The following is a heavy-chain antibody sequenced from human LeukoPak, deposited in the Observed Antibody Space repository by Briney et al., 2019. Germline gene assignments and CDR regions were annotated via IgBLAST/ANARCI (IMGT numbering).Heavy chain of an antibody. CDR3: ATAAGAQLGMGMRRSDAFDI. D-gene: IGHD7-27*01. V-gene: IGHV4-4*07. CDR2: IYASGST. J-gene: IGHJ3*02. CDR1: GGSISSYY. Sequence: SSETLSLTCTVSGGSISSYYWSWLRQPAGKGLEWIGRIYASGSTNYNPSLKSRVTMSVDTSKNQFSLKLSSVTAADTAVYYCATAAGAQLGMGMRRSDAFDIWGQGTMVTVSS.